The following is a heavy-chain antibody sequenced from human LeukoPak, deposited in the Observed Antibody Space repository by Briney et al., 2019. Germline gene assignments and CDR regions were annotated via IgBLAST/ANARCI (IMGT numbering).Heavy chain of an antibody. CDR3: ARDPIPGYDPLDI. CDR1: GYTFTGYY. CDR2: INPNSGGT. V-gene: IGHV1-2*06. J-gene: IGHJ3*02. Sequence: ASVKVSCKASGYTFTGYYMHWVRQAPGQGLEWMGRINPNSGGTNYAQKFQGRVTMTRDTSISTAYMELSRLRSDDTAVYYCARDPIPGYDPLDIWGQGTMVTVSS. D-gene: IGHD1-14*01.